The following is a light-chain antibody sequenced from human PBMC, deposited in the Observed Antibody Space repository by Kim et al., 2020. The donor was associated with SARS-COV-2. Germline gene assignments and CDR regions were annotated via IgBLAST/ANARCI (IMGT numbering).Light chain of an antibody. Sequence: RVTISGTGNSSNIGAGYDVPWCQQQTGTAPTLLIYADSDRPSGVPDRCSGSKSGTSAALAITGLQAEDEADYHCQSYDSSLSDSVFGGGTKVTVL. V-gene: IGLV1-40*01. CDR1: SSNIGAGYD. J-gene: IGLJ3*02. CDR3: QSYDSSLSDSV. CDR2: ADS.